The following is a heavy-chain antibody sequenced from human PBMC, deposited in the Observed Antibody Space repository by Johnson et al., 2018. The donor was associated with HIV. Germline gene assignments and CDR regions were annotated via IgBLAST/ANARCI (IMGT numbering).Heavy chain of an antibody. Sequence: MELVESGGGLVQPGGSLRLSCAASGFTFTYYAMSWVRQAPGKGLEWVSGISGSGGSTYYADSVKGRFTISRDNSKNTLFLQMNSLRVEDTAVYYCATCSDQVLLGGDAFDIWGQGTMVTVSS. D-gene: IGHD3-16*01. CDR1: GFTFTYYA. CDR2: ISGSGGST. J-gene: IGHJ3*02. CDR3: ATCSDQVLLGGDAFDI. V-gene: IGHV3-23*04.